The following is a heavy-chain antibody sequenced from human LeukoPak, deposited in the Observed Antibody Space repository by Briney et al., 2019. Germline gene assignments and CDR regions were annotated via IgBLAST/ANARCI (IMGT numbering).Heavy chain of an antibody. CDR3: AKDRGYYYDSSGYPQRQDAFDI. CDR1: GGTFSSYA. Sequence: GSSVKVSCKASGGTFSSYAISWVRQAPGQGLEWMGRIIPILGIANYAQKFQGRVTITADKSTSTAYMELSSLRSEDTAVYYCAKDRGYYYDSSGYPQRQDAFDIWGQGTMVTVSS. V-gene: IGHV1-69*04. CDR2: IIPILGIA. J-gene: IGHJ3*02. D-gene: IGHD3-22*01.